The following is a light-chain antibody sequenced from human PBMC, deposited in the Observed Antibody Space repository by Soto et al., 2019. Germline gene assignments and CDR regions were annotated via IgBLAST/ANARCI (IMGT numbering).Light chain of an antibody. CDR2: AVS. CDR1: QSIRQY. CDR3: QQSNSNLWT. V-gene: IGKV1-39*01. J-gene: IGKJ1*01. Sequence: DIKMTQSPSSLSASVGDRVTITCRASQSIRQYLNWYQQKGGKAPKLLIYAVSNVQSGVPSRFSGSGSGTDFTLTISSLQPEDFATYYCQQSNSNLWTFGQGTKVEIK.